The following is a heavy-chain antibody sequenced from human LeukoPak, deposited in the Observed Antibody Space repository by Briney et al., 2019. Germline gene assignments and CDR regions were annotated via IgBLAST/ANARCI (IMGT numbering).Heavy chain of an antibody. CDR1: GFTFSSYA. J-gene: IGHJ4*02. D-gene: IGHD3-22*01. Sequence: PGGSLRLSCAASGFTFSSYAMHWVRQAPGKGLEWVAVISYDGSNKYYADSVKGRFTISRDNSKNTLYLQMNSLRAEDTAVYYCARERVVLDYWGQGTLVTVSS. V-gene: IGHV3-30*04. CDR2: ISYDGSNK. CDR3: ARERVVLDY.